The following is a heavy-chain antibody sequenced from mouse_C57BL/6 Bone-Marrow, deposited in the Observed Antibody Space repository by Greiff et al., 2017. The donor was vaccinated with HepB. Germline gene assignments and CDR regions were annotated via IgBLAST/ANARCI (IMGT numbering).Heavy chain of an antibody. D-gene: IGHD2-5*01. CDR2: IDPENGDT. V-gene: IGHV14-4*01. CDR3: TLYYSNYDAY. J-gene: IGHJ3*01. CDR1: GFNIKDDY. Sequence: LVESGAELVRPGASVKLSCTASGFNIKDDYMHWVKQRPEQGLEWIGWIDPENGDTEYATKFQGKATITADTSSNTAFLQLSSLTSEDTAVYYCTLYYSNYDAYWGQGTLVTVSA.